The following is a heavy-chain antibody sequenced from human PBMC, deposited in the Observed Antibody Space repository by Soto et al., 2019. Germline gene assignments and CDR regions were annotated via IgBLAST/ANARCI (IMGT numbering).Heavy chain of an antibody. CDR2: IVVGSGNT. V-gene: IGHV1-58*01. Sequence: AVKVSCKASGFTFTSSAVQWVRQARGQRLEWIGWIVVGSGNTNYAQKFQERVTITRDMSTSTAYMELSSLRSEDTAVYYCEEDINGNSYIDYWGQGNLVTVSS. D-gene: IGHD1-7*01. CDR1: GFTFTSSA. J-gene: IGHJ4*02. CDR3: EEDINGNSYIDY.